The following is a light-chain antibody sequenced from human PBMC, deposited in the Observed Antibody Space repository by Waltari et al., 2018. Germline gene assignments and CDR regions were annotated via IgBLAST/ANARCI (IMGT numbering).Light chain of an antibody. J-gene: IGKJ1*01. Sequence: EILMTQSPATLSVSPGESAPLSCRASQGINTYLAWYQHKPGQAPRLLIYGASTRATGVPARFSGSGSGTEFTLTIRSLQSEDFAVYYCQHYSNWPAFGQGTKVEIK. CDR2: GAS. CDR1: QGINTY. V-gene: IGKV3-15*01. CDR3: QHYSNWPA.